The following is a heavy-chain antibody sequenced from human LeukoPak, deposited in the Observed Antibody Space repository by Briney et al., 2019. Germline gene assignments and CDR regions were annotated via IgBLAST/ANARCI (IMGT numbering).Heavy chain of an antibody. CDR2: MNPNSGNT. D-gene: IGHD6-13*01. CDR1: GYTFTSYD. J-gene: IGHJ3*02. Sequence: VSVKVSCKASGYTFTSYDINWVRQATGQGLEWMGWMNPNSGNTGYAQKFQGRVTMTTDTSTSTAYMELRSLRSDDTAVYYCARDRSSSPHDAFDIWGQGTMVTVSS. CDR3: ARDRSSSPHDAFDI. V-gene: IGHV1-8*01.